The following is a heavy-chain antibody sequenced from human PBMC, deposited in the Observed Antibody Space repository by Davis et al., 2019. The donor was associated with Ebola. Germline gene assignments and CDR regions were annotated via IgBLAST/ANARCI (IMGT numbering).Heavy chain of an antibody. CDR2: ISYDGSNK. Sequence: GESLKISCAASGFTFSSYAMHWVRQAPGKGLEWVAVISYDGSNKYYADSVKGRFTISRDNSKNTLFLQMSSLRTEDTAIYYCAKGELVITRGYFDYWGQGILVTVSS. V-gene: IGHV3-30*04. CDR1: GFTFSSYA. J-gene: IGHJ4*02. CDR3: AKGELVITRGYFDY. D-gene: IGHD3-9*01.